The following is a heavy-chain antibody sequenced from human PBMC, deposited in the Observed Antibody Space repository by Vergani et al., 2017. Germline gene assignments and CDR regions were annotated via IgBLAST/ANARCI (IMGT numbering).Heavy chain of an antibody. CDR3: ARNFLGRDIEVVPTAPFWLFDL. D-gene: IGHD2-2*01. J-gene: IGHJ2*01. CDR2: ISPHTGRT. CDR1: GYTFTDYY. V-gene: IGHV1-2*02. Sequence: QVQLVQSGAEVKKPGATVKISCKVSGYTFTDYYMHWLRQAPGQGLEWMGSISPHTGRTNTAQQFQDRVIMTTDTSTSTAYLSLGTLTSDDTAVYFCARNFLGRDIEVVPTAPFWLFDLWGRGTRVTVSS.